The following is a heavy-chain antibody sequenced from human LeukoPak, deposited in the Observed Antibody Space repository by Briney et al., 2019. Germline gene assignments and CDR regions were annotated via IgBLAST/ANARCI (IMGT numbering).Heavy chain of an antibody. CDR1: GFTFSSYW. Sequence: GGSLRLSCAASGFTFSSYWMHWVRQAPGKGLVWVSRINTDGSSTSYADSVKGRFTISRDNAKNTLYLQMNSLRAEDTAVYYCARDANWGSWFDPWGQGTLVTVSS. D-gene: IGHD7-27*01. J-gene: IGHJ5*02. CDR3: ARDANWGSWFDP. V-gene: IGHV3-74*01. CDR2: INTDGSST.